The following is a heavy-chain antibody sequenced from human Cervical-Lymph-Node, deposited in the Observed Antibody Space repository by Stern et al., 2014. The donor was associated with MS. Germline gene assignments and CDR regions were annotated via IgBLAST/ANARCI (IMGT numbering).Heavy chain of an antibody. CDR1: GFAFGGFS. J-gene: IGHJ6*02. V-gene: IGHV3-48*02. Sequence: EVPLMESGGGLVQPGGSLKLSCAASGFAFGGFSMNWVRQAPGTGLEWVAHISSSGRTIYIADSVKGRFTVSRDNSNNSLFLQINSLRDEDTAVYYCARVVFGLDVWGPGTTVIVSS. CDR3: ARVVFGLDV. D-gene: IGHD2-8*02. CDR2: ISSSGRTI.